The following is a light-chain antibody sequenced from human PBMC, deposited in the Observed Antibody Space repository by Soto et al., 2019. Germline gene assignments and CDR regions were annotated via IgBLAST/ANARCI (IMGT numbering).Light chain of an antibody. CDR1: SSHIGAGSD. J-gene: IGLJ3*02. CDR3: QSYDSSRSGSV. V-gene: IGLV1-40*01. Sequence: QSVLPPPPSVSGAPGQRVTISCTGSSSHIGAGSDVHWYQQLPGTAPKLLIYGNSNRPSGVPDRFSGSKSGTSASLAITGLQAEDEADYDCQSYDSSRSGSVFGGGTKLTVL. CDR2: GNS.